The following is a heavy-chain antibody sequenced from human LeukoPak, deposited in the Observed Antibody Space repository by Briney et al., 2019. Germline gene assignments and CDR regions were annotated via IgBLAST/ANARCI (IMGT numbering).Heavy chain of an antibody. J-gene: IGHJ4*02. CDR1: TFTFTPGW. CDR3: ASLDTAHPSGVY. D-gene: IGHD5-18*01. CDR2: IKRDGGEK. Sequence: PGGSLRLSCEASTFTFTPGWISWVRQAPGKGLEWVAMIKRDGGEKHYVDSVKGRFTISRDNAKKSLYLQMDSLRDEDTAVYYCASLDTAHPSGVYWGQGTLVTVSS. V-gene: IGHV3-7*01.